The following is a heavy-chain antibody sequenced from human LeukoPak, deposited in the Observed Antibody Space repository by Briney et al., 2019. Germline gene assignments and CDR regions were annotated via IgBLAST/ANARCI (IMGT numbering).Heavy chain of an antibody. CDR2: INPNSGGT. J-gene: IGHJ3*02. CDR3: ASGYSGYALDAFDI. Sequence: GASVKVSCKASGYTFTSYYMHWVRQAPGQGLEWMGRINPNSGGTNYAQKFQGRVTMTRDTSISTAYMELSRLRSDDTAVYYCASGYSGYALDAFDIWGQGTMVTVSS. CDR1: GYTFTSYY. V-gene: IGHV1-2*06. D-gene: IGHD5-12*01.